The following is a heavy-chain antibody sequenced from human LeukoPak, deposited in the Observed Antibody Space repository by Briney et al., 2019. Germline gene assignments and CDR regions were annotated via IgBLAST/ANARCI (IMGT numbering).Heavy chain of an antibody. Sequence: GGSLRLSCAASGFTFSSYAMSWVRQAPGKGLEWVSAISGSGGSTYYADSVKGRFTISRDNSKNTLYLQMSSLRAEDTAVYYCAKTYSSGWYPWFDPWGQGTLVTVSS. CDR1: GFTFSSYA. V-gene: IGHV3-23*01. J-gene: IGHJ5*02. CDR2: ISGSGGST. D-gene: IGHD6-19*01. CDR3: AKTYSSGWYPWFDP.